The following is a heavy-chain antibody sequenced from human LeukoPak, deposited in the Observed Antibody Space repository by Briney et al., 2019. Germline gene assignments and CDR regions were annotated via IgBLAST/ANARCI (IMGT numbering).Heavy chain of an antibody. Sequence: GGSLRLSCAASGFTFSSYAMSWVRQAPGKGLEWVSFISGSGGSTYYVDSVKGRFTISRDNSKNTLYLQMNSLRAEDTAVYYCARDHKGCSYGYRRGYSDYYYMDVWGKGTTVTVSS. J-gene: IGHJ6*03. CDR3: ARDHKGCSYGYRRGYSDYYYMDV. CDR2: ISGSGGST. V-gene: IGHV3-23*01. CDR1: GFTFSSYA. D-gene: IGHD5-18*01.